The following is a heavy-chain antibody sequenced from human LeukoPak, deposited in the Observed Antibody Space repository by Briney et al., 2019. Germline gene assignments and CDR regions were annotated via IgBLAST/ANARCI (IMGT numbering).Heavy chain of an antibody. J-gene: IGHJ6*02. V-gene: IGHV1-69*13. CDR1: GGTFSSYA. CDR3: VRRHTGITIFGVVNYGMDV. Sequence: SVKVSCKASGGTFSSYAISWVRQAPGQGLEWMGGIIPIFGTANYAQKFQGRVTITADESTSTAYMELSSLRSEDTAVYYCVRRHTGITIFGVVNYGMDVWGQGTTVTVSS. D-gene: IGHD3-3*01. CDR2: IIPIFGTA.